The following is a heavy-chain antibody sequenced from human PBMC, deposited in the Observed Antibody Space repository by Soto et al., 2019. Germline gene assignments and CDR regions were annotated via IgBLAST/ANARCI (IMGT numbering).Heavy chain of an antibody. CDR2: INHSGST. CDR3: ARANSQQLRTWYYYYGMDV. D-gene: IGHD6-13*01. Sequence: PSETLSLTCAVYGGSFSGYYWSWIRQPPGKGLEWIGEINHSGSTNYNPSLKSRVTISVDTSKNQFSLKLSSVTAADTAVYYCARANSQQLRTWYYYYGMDVWGQGTTVTVSS. CDR1: GGSFSGYY. V-gene: IGHV4-34*01. J-gene: IGHJ6*02.